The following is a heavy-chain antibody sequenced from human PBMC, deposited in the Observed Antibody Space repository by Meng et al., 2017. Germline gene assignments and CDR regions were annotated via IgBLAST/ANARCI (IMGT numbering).Heavy chain of an antibody. D-gene: IGHD2-15*01. J-gene: IGHJ3*02. CDR2: IKQDGSEK. CDR3: ARWWRYCSGGSCYLGDAFDI. CDR1: GFTFSSYW. Sequence: GGSLRLSCAASGFTFSSYWMSWVRQAPGKGLEWVANIKQDGSEKYYVDSVKGRFTISRDNAKNSLYLQMNSLRAEDTAVYYCARWWRYCSGGSCYLGDAFDIWGQGTMVTVSS. V-gene: IGHV3-7*01.